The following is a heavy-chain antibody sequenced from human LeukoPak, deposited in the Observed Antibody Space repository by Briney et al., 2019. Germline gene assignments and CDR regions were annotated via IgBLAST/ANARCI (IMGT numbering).Heavy chain of an antibody. Sequence: SETLSLTCTVSGGSIRTSEDHWTWIRQLPGKGLEWIGYTSYSGYPDSNPSLKSRVTISLDTSKNQFSLKLSSVTAADTAVYYCAREKIAAAGPNYFDYWGQGTLVTVSS. CDR1: GGSIRTSEDH. V-gene: IGHV4-30-4*02. J-gene: IGHJ4*02. CDR3: AREKIAAAGPNYFDY. D-gene: IGHD6-13*01. CDR2: TSYSGYP.